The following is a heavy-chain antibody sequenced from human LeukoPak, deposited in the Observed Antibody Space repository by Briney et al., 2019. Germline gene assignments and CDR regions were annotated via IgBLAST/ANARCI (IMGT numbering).Heavy chain of an antibody. Sequence: GESLKISCKGSGYSFTSYWIGWVRQMPGKGLEWMGIIYPGDSDTRYSPSFQGQVTISADKSISTAYLQWSSLKASDTAMYYCARLVWSYCDSSGYQNPAEYFQHWGQGTLVTVSS. CDR2: IYPGDSDT. V-gene: IGHV5-51*01. D-gene: IGHD3-22*01. J-gene: IGHJ1*01. CDR1: GYSFTSYW. CDR3: ARLVWSYCDSSGYQNPAEYFQH.